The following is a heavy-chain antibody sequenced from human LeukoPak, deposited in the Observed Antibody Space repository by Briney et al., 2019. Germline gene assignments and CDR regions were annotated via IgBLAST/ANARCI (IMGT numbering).Heavy chain of an antibody. CDR1: GESFSGYY. J-gene: IGHJ4*02. CDR3: AKFAGIYDSSGFDY. Sequence: TETLSLTCAVSGESFSGYYWSWIRQPPGKGLEWIGEINHSGSTKYNPSLKSRVTISVDTTKNQYSLKMSSVTAADTAVYYCAKFAGIYDSSGFDYWGQGTLVTVSP. V-gene: IGHV4-34*01. CDR2: INHSGST. D-gene: IGHD3-22*01.